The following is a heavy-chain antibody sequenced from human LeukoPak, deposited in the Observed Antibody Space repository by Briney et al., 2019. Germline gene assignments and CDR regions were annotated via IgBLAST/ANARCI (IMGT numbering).Heavy chain of an antibody. CDR3: ARRDYYYDSSGFPPGFDY. J-gene: IGHJ4*02. V-gene: IGHV5-51*01. CDR2: IYPGDSDT. D-gene: IGHD3-22*01. Sequence: GESLKISCKGSGYSLTSYWIGWVRQLPGKGLEWMGIIYPGDSDTRFSPSFQGQVTISADKSISTAYLQWSSLKASDTAMYYCARRDYYYDSSGFPPGFDYWGQGTLVTVSS. CDR1: GYSLTSYW.